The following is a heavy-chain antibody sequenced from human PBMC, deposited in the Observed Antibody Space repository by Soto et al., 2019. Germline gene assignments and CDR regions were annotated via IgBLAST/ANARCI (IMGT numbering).Heavy chain of an antibody. J-gene: IGHJ5*02. CDR1: GDSVSSGAYY. CDR2: VYYSGST. CDR3: ARVKRSTSRLDP. D-gene: IGHD1-26*01. Sequence: SETLSLTCSVSGDSVSSGAYYWSWIRQPPGKGLEWIGYVYYSGSTSYNPSLETGVTISVDTSKNQFSPKLTSVTPADTAIYYCARVKRSTSRLDPWGQGTLVTVS. V-gene: IGHV4-61*08.